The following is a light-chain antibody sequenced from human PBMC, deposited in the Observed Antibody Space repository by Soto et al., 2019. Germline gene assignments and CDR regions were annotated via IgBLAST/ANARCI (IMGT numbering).Light chain of an antibody. CDR3: QQYYGSPGR. V-gene: IGKV4-1*01. CDR1: QSVLYSSNNKNY. Sequence: DIVMTQSPDSLAVSLGERATINCKSSQSVLYSSNNKNYLAWYQQKPRQPPKLLIYWASTRESGVPDRFSGSGSGTDFALTISSLPAEDVAVYYCQQYYGSPGRFGQGTKVEIK. J-gene: IGKJ1*01. CDR2: WAS.